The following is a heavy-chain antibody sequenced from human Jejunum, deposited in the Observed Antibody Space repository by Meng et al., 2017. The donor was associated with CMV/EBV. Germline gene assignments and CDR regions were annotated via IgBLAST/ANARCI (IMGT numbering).Heavy chain of an antibody. J-gene: IGHJ4*02. D-gene: IGHD2-21*01. Sequence: SGCSFGSYWIGWVRKMPGKGLEWMGVIYPPDSDTRLSPSFQGQVTLSVDRSVSTAYLHWSSLKASDTATYYCARHRDSGVAPYFLDIWGQGTLVTVSS. V-gene: IGHV5-51*01. CDR2: IYPPDSDT. CDR3: ARHRDSGVAPYFLDI. CDR1: GCSFGSYW.